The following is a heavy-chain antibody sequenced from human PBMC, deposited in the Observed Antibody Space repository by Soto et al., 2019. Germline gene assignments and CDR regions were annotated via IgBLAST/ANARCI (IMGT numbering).Heavy chain of an antibody. CDR3: ARDRAVTGNDNWFDP. CDR1: GGSISNYY. J-gene: IGHJ5*02. V-gene: IGHV4-4*07. CDR2: IYASGST. D-gene: IGHD1-20*01. Sequence: QVQLQESGPGLVKPSETLSLTCTVSGGSISNYYWSWIRQPAGKGLEWIGRIYASGSTNYNASLNSRVTMSVDTSKNQFSLKLSSVTAADTAVYYCARDRAVTGNDNWFDPWGQGTLVTVSS.